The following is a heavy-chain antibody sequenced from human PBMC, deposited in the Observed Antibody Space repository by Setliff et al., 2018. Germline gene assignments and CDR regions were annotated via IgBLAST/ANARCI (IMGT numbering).Heavy chain of an antibody. D-gene: IGHD3-22*01. CDR3: ARVGVYYYDSSGYHRSPYHYYYGMDV. CDR1: GYTFTSYG. CDR2: ISAYNGNT. V-gene: IGHV1-18*01. J-gene: IGHJ6*02. Sequence: ASVKVSCKASGYTFTSYGISWVRQAPGQGLEWMGWISAYNGNTNYAQKLQGRVTMTTDTSTSTAYMELRSLRSDDTAVYYCARVGVYYYDSSGYHRSPYHYYYGMDVWGQGTTVTVSS.